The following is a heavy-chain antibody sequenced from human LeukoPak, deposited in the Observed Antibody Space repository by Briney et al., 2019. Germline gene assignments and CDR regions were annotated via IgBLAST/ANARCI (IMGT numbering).Heavy chain of an antibody. J-gene: IGHJ6*02. CDR2: IYRGGTT. D-gene: IGHD2-15*01. CDR3: ASLGTGVAATNRDYYYYGMDV. Sequence: GGSLRLSCAASGFTVSSNYMSWVRQAPGKGLEWVSIIYRGGTTYYADSVKGRFTISRDSSKNTLYFQMYSLRAEDTAVYYCASLGTGVAATNRDYYYYGMDVWGQGTTVTVSS. V-gene: IGHV3-66*01. CDR1: GFTVSSNY.